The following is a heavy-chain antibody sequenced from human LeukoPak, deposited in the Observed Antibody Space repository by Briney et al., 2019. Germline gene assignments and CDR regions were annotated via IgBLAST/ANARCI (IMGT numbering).Heavy chain of an antibody. CDR2: ISSSSSYI. Sequence: GGSLRLSCAASGFTFSSYSMNWVRQAPGKGLEWVSSISSSSSYIYYADSVKGRFTISRDNAKNSLYLQMNSLRAEDTAVYYCAKVEDYYGSGSHSLGHWGQGTLVTVSS. D-gene: IGHD3-10*01. V-gene: IGHV3-21*04. CDR3: AKVEDYYGSGSHSLGH. J-gene: IGHJ5*02. CDR1: GFTFSSYS.